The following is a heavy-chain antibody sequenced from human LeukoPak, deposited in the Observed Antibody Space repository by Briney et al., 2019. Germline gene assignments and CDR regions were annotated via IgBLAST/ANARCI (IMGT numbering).Heavy chain of an antibody. Sequence: SETLSLTCTVSGGSISSYHWSWIRQPPGKGLEWIGYIYYSGSTNYNPSLKSRVTISVDTSKNQFSLKLSSVTAADTAVYYCARESGNYARIIDYWGQGTLVTVSS. CDR1: GGSISSYH. D-gene: IGHD4-11*01. CDR3: ARESGNYARIIDY. J-gene: IGHJ4*02. CDR2: IYYSGST. V-gene: IGHV4-59*01.